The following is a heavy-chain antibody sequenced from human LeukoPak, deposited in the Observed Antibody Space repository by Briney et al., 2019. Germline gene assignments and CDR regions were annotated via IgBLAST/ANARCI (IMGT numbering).Heavy chain of an antibody. Sequence: SETLSLTCAVYGGSFSGYYWSWIRQPPGKGLEWIGEINHSGSTNYNPPLKSRVTISVDTSKNQFSLKLSSVTAADTAVYYCARGRTLYSSSWYEYFQHWGQGTLVTVSS. CDR3: ARGRTLYSSSWYEYFQH. CDR2: INHSGST. V-gene: IGHV4-34*01. CDR1: GGSFSGYY. D-gene: IGHD6-13*01. J-gene: IGHJ1*01.